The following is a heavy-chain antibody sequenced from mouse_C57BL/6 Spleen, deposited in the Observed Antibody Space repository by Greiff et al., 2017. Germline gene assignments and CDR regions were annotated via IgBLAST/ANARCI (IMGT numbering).Heavy chain of an antibody. CDR3: AREGVSYAMDY. CDR2: IYPGSGNT. V-gene: IGHV1-76*01. Sequence: QVQLQQSGAELVRPGASVKLSCKASGYTFTDYYINWVKQRPGHGLEWIARIYPGSGNTYYNEKFKGKATLTAEKSSSTAYMQHSSLTSEDSAVYFCAREGVSYAMDYWGQGTSVTVSS. CDR1: GYTFTDYY. D-gene: IGHD2-2*01. J-gene: IGHJ4*01.